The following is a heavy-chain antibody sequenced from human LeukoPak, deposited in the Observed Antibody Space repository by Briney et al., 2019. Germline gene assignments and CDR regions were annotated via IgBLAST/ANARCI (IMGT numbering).Heavy chain of an antibody. D-gene: IGHD2-2*02. CDR1: GGSIRSTTYY. V-gene: IGHV4-39*07. Sequence: PSETLSLTCTVSGGSIRSTTYYWGWIRQPPGKGLEWIGDISDRGRTYNNPSLKSRVTISVDTSKNQFSLKLSSVTAADTAVYYCARGLGYCSSASCYTFRYWGQGTLVTVSS. J-gene: IGHJ4*02. CDR3: ARGLGYCSSASCYTFRY. CDR2: ISDRGRT.